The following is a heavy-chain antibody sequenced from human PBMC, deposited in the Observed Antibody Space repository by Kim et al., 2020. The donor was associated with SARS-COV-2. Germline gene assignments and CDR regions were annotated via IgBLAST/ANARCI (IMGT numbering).Heavy chain of an antibody. Sequence: SVKVSCKPSGGPFSSYAISWVRQAPGQGLEWMEGIIPFFGTAHYAQKFQGRVPIIADESKSTAYMELSSLRSEDKGKDYCAMRGWGRSSRTICLADSYY. J-gene: IGHJ6*01. CDR2: IIPFFGTA. D-gene: IGHD2-2*01. CDR3: AMRGWGRSSRTICLADSYY. CDR1: GGPFSSYA. V-gene: IGHV1-69*13.